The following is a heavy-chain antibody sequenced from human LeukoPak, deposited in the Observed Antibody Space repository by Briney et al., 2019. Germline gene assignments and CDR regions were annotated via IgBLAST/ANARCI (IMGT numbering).Heavy chain of an antibody. V-gene: IGHV3-9*01. CDR2: ISWNSGSI. J-gene: IGHJ6*03. CDR1: GFTFDDYA. D-gene: IGHD6-19*01. Sequence: GGSLRLSCVASGFTFDDYAMHWVRQAPGKGLERVSGISWNSGSIGYADSVKGRFTIYRDNAKNSLYLQMNSLRAEDTALYYCARGSEYSSATNMDVWGKGTTATVSS. CDR3: ARGSEYSSATNMDV.